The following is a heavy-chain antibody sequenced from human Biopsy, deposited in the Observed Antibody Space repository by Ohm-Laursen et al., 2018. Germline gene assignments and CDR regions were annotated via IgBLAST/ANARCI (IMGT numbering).Heavy chain of an antibody. Sequence: SLRLSCIASGFIFSDYGMHWVRQAPGKGLEWVSGISGSSNNIIYADSVRGRFTISRDNAKSSLYLEMNSLRSEDTAFYYCVKSAYSSGFWEASDYWGQGTLVTVSS. CDR1: GFIFSDYG. J-gene: IGHJ4*02. CDR3: VKSAYSSGFWEASDY. CDR2: ISGSSNNI. V-gene: IGHV3-9*01. D-gene: IGHD6-19*01.